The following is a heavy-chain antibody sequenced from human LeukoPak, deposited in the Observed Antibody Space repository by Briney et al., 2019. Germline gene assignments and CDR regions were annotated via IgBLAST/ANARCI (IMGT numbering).Heavy chain of an antibody. CDR2: IYYSGST. D-gene: IGHD2-2*01. CDR3: ARARVYQLLVSSFAFDI. CDR1: GGSISSYY. Sequence: PSETLSLTCTASGGSISSYYWSWIRQPPGKGLEWIGYIYYSGSTNYNPSLKSRDTISVDTSKNQFSLKLSSVTAADTAVYYCARARVYQLLVSSFAFDIWGQGTMVTVSS. V-gene: IGHV4-59*01. J-gene: IGHJ3*02.